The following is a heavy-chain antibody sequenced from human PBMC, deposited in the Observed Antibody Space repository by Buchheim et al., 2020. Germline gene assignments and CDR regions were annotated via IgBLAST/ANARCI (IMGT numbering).Heavy chain of an antibody. CDR1: GFTFTSYG. CDR2: IWYDGKST. D-gene: IGHD1-14*01. CDR3: ARSGEHLYYYMDL. V-gene: IGHV3-33*01. J-gene: IGHJ6*03. Sequence: QVQLVESGGGVVQPGRSLRLSCAASGFTFTSYGMNWVRQAPGKGLERVADIWYDGKSTSYADSVEGRFTISSDNSKNTLYLQMKSLRAEDTAVYYCARSGEHLYYYMDLWGKGTT.